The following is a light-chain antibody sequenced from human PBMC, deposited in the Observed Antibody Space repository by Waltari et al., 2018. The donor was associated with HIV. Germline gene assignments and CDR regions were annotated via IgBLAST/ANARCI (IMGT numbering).Light chain of an antibody. CDR1: QSIRSY. Sequence: DIQMTQSPSSLSASVGDRVTITCRASQSIRSYLNWYQQKPGKAPELLIYAASSLQSGVPSRFSGSGSGTDFTLTISSLQPEDFATYFCQQSYSSPYSFAQGTKLEIK. CDR2: AAS. J-gene: IGKJ2*01. CDR3: QQSYSSPYS. V-gene: IGKV1-39*01.